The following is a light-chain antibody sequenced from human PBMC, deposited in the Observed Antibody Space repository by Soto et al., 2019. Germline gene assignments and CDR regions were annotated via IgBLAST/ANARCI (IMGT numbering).Light chain of an antibody. Sequence: EIVLTQSPGTLSLSPGERATLSCRASQSVSSSYLAWYQQKPGQAPRLLIYGASSRATGIPDRFSGSGSGTDFTMTISRLEPEDFAVYYCQPYGSFGQGTRLVIK. CDR1: QSVSSSY. V-gene: IGKV3-20*01. CDR2: GAS. J-gene: IGKJ5*01. CDR3: QPYGS.